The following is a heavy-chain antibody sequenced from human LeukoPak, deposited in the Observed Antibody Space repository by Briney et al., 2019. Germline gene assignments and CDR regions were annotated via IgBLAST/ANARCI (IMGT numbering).Heavy chain of an antibody. CDR2: IYYSGST. Sequence: SETMSLTCTVSGGSISSGDYYWSWIRQPPGKGLEWIGYIYYSGSTYYNPSLKSRVTISVDTCKNQFSLKLSSVTAADTAVYYCARDDIAASLSSYWGQGTLVTVSS. J-gene: IGHJ4*02. CDR3: ARDDIAASLSSY. CDR1: GGSISSGDYY. D-gene: IGHD6-6*01. V-gene: IGHV4-30-4*02.